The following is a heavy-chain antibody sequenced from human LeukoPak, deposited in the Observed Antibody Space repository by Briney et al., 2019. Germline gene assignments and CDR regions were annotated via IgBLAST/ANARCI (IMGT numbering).Heavy chain of an antibody. Sequence: ASVRVSCKASGYTFTNYGISWVRQAPGQGLEWMGWISAYNGNTDYAQKLQGRVTMTTGTSTSTAYMELRDLTSDDTAVYYCLRTTMTTKTFDYWGQGTLVTVSS. J-gene: IGHJ4*02. CDR1: GYTFTNYG. CDR3: LRTTMTTKTFDY. CDR2: ISAYNGNT. D-gene: IGHD4-17*01. V-gene: IGHV1-18*01.